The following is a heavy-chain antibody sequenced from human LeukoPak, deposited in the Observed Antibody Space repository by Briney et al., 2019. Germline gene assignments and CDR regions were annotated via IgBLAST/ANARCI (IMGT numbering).Heavy chain of an antibody. V-gene: IGHV3-53*01. D-gene: IGHD3-22*01. Sequence: PGGSLRLSCAASGFTVSNSYMSWFRQAPGKGLEWVSVIYSGGSTYYADSVKGRFTISRGNSKNTLYLQMNSLRAEDTAMYYCARRGNSGYSLDYWGQGTLVTVSS. J-gene: IGHJ4*02. CDR3: ARRGNSGYSLDY. CDR1: GFTVSNSY. CDR2: IYSGGST.